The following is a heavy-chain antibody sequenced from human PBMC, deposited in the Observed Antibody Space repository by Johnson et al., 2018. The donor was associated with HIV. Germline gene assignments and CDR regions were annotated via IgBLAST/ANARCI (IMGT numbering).Heavy chain of an antibody. CDR2: ISGSGGST. D-gene: IGHD6-19*01. CDR1: GFSFSSYA. V-gene: IGHV3-23*04. J-gene: IGHJ3*02. Sequence: VQLVESGGGLVQPGGSLRLSCAASGFSFSSYAMSWVRQTPGKGLEWVSAISGSGGSTYYADSVKGRFTISRDNSKNTLDLQMSSLKTEDTAVYYCARAFLHSSGWGPALPDAFDIWGQGTMVTVSS. CDR3: ARAFLHSSGWGPALPDAFDI.